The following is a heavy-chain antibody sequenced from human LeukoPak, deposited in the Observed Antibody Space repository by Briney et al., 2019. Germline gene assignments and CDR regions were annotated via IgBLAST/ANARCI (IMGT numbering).Heavy chain of an antibody. CDR3: ARTEIPYYYYMDV. D-gene: IGHD2-21*02. CDR2: IYYSGST. J-gene: IGHJ6*03. CDR1: GGSISSYY. Sequence: PSETLSLTCTVSGGSISSYYWSWIRQPPGKGLEWIGYIYYSGSTNYNPSLKSRVTISVDTSKNQFSLKLSSVTAADTAVYYCARTEIPYYYYMDVWGKGTTVTVSS. V-gene: IGHV4-59*01.